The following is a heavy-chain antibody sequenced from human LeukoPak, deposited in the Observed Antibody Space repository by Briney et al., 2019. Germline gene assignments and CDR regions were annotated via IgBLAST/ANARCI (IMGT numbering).Heavy chain of an antibody. CDR2: INPNSGGT. V-gene: IGHV1-2*02. CDR3: ARDGDFWSGYYTKVY. CDR1: GYTFTGYY. Sequence: ASVKVSCKASGYTFTGYYMHWVRQAPGQGLEWMGWINPNSGGTNYAQKFQGRVTMTRDTPISTAYMELSRLRSDDTAVYYCARDGDFWSGYYTKVYWGQGTLVTVSS. D-gene: IGHD3-3*01. J-gene: IGHJ4*02.